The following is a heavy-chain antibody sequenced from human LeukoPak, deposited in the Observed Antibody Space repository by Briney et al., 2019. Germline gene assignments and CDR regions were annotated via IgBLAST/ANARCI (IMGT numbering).Heavy chain of an antibody. CDR2: ISGSGGST. CDR3: AKEVVAVAGTLPYFDY. V-gene: IGHV3-23*01. J-gene: IGHJ4*02. D-gene: IGHD6-19*01. Sequence: GGSLRLSCAASRFTFSNAWMSWVPQAPGKGLEWLLAISGSGGSTYYAVSVKGRFTISRDNSKNTLYLQMNSLRAEDTAVYYCAKEVVAVAGTLPYFDYWGQGTLVTVSS. CDR1: RFTFSNAW.